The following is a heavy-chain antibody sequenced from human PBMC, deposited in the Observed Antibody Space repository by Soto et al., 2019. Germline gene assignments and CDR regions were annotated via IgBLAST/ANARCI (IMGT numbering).Heavy chain of an antibody. Sequence: ETLSLTCTGSGGGSMNSRNFFWGWIRQPPGKGLEFVGSMYSNGSPHYSSSLKSRVRISLDPSRNQFSLKVDSVTASDTAVYYCGRLIEAATGHSGSDYWSPGTRVPVSS. J-gene: IGHJ4*02. V-gene: IGHV4-39*01. CDR3: GRLIEAATGHSGSDY. CDR2: MYSNGSP. D-gene: IGHD2-15*01. CDR1: GGGSMNSRNFF.